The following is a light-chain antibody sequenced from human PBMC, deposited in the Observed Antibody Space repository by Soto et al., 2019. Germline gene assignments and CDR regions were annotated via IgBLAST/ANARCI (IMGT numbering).Light chain of an antibody. CDR3: LQHNNNPIT. Sequence: DIQMIQSRSEMSSCGGDIFTITCRASQGISNHLVWFQQKPGKVPKRLIYAASSLQSGVPSRFSGSGSGTEFTLTISSLQPEDFATYYCLQHNNNPITFGQGTRLEIK. CDR1: QGISNH. V-gene: IGKV1-17*03. CDR2: AAS. J-gene: IGKJ5*01.